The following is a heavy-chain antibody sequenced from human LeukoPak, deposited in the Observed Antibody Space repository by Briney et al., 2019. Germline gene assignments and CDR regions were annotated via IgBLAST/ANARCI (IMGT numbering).Heavy chain of an antibody. Sequence: ASVKVSCKASGYTFTSYGISWVRQAPGQGLEWMGWISAYNGNTNYAQKLQGRVTMTTDTSTSTAYMELSSLRSEDTAVYYCARDRKVRGVIITLDAFDIWGQGTMVTVSS. D-gene: IGHD3-10*01. V-gene: IGHV1-18*01. J-gene: IGHJ3*02. CDR2: ISAYNGNT. CDR3: ARDRKVRGVIITLDAFDI. CDR1: GYTFTSYG.